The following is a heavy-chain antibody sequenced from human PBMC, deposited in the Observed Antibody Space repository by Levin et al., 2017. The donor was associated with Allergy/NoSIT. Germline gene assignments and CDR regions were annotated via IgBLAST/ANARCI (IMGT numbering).Heavy chain of an antibody. CDR3: AGGRFFSGSYY. Sequence: GGSLRLSCAASGFTFSSYAMHWVRQAPGKGLEWVAVISYDGSNKYYADSVKGRFTISRDNSKNTLYLQMNSLRAEDTAVYYCAGGRFFSGSYYWGQGTLVTVSS. CDR2: ISYDGSNK. V-gene: IGHV3-30-3*01. D-gene: IGHD1-26*01. J-gene: IGHJ4*02. CDR1: GFTFSSYA.